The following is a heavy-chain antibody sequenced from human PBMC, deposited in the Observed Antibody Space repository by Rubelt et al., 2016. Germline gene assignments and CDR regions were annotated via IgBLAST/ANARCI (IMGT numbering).Heavy chain of an antibody. D-gene: IGHD4-17*01. Sequence: QLQLQESGPGLVKPSETLSLTCTVSGVSLSSSDCYWAWIRQSPGKGLEWIGSIYYRGSTHYNPSLNSRVTISLDTSNNQFSLVLNSVTAADTAVYYCARDASTDYDFDYWGQGSLVTVSS. CDR1: GVSLSSSDCY. J-gene: IGHJ4*02. CDR3: ARDASTDYDFDY. CDR2: IYYRGST. V-gene: IGHV4-39*07.